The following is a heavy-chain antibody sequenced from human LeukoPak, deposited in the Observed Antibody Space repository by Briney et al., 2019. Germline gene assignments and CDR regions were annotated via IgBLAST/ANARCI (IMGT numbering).Heavy chain of an antibody. CDR1: GGAFSGYY. CDR2: INHSGST. J-gene: IGHJ2*01. Sequence: PSETLSLTXAVYGGAFSGYYWSWIRQPPGKGLEWIGEINHSGSTNDNPSLKSRATISVDTSKNQFSLKLSSVTAADTAVYYCARSQKYGDYVLRRYFDLWGRGTLVTVSS. CDR3: ARSQKYGDYVLRRYFDL. V-gene: IGHV4-34*04. D-gene: IGHD4-17*01.